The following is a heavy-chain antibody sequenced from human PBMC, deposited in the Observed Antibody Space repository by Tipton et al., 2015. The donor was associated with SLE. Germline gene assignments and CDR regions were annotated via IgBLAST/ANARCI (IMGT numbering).Heavy chain of an antibody. J-gene: IGHJ3*01. CDR1: GGSFSGYY. CDR3: ARSVWGSSPGAFAV. D-gene: IGHD3-16*01. V-gene: IGHV4-34*01. CDR2: VNYTGST. Sequence: TLSLTCAVYGGSFSGYYWSWIRQPPGKGLEWIGEVNYTGSTNYVPSLKSRVTISVDTSKNQFSLQLTSVTPEDTAVYYCARSVWGSSPGAFAVWGQGTMVTVSS.